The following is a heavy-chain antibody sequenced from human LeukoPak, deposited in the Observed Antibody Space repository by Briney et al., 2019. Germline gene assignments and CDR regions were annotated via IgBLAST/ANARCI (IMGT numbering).Heavy chain of an antibody. D-gene: IGHD2/OR15-2a*01. CDR1: GFTLRNYD. CDR3: AKDSTAVFSSIDY. CDR2: IRGSSGST. V-gene: IGHV3-23*01. J-gene: IGHJ4*02. Sequence: GGSLRLSCAASGFTLRNYDINWVRQAPGKGLEWVSVIRGSSGSTYYADSVKGRFTISRDDSKNTLYLQMNSLRPDDTALYYCAKDSTAVFSSIDYWGQGTVVTVSS.